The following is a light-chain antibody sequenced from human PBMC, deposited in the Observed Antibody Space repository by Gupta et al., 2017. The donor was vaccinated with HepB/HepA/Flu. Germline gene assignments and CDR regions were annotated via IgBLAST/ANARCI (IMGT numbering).Light chain of an antibody. CDR1: SSDVGTYNY. V-gene: IGLV2-14*03. Sequence: QSALTQVASVSGSPGQSITISCTGTSSDVGTYNYVSWYQRHPGKAPKLIIYDVTYRPSGVSNRFSGSKSGITASLTISGLQPEDEADYFCSSYIRPGVLVFGGGTKLTVL. CDR2: DVT. J-gene: IGLJ2*01. CDR3: SSYIRPGVLV.